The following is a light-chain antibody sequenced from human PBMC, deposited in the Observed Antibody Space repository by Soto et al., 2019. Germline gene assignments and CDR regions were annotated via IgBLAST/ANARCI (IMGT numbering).Light chain of an antibody. V-gene: IGKV3-15*01. CDR3: QENNNWPPGRLT. Sequence: MTQSPATLYVSPWETATLSCRANQSVSSNLAWYQQKPGQAPRLLIYGASTRATGIPARFSGSGSGKEFTLTISSLQSEDFGVYYCQENNNWPPGRLTFGGGTKVEIK. CDR1: QSVSSN. J-gene: IGKJ4*01. CDR2: GAS.